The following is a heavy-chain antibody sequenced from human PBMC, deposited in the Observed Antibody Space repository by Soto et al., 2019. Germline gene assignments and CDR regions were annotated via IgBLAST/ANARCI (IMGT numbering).Heavy chain of an antibody. CDR2: ISAYNGNT. CDR1: GYTFTSYG. Sequence: ASVKVSCKASGYTFTSYGISWVRQAPGQGLEWMGWISAYNGNTNYAQKLQGRVTMTTDTSTSTAYMELRSLRSDDTAVYYCARVGLGYCSSTSCSPNFQHWGQGTLVTVSS. J-gene: IGHJ1*01. V-gene: IGHV1-18*01. CDR3: ARVGLGYCSSTSCSPNFQH. D-gene: IGHD2-2*01.